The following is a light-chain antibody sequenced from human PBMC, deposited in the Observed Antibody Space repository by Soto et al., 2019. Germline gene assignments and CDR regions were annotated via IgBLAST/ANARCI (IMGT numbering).Light chain of an antibody. CDR1: QSISSW. CDR2: DAS. Sequence: DIQMTQSPSTLSASVGDRVTITCRASQSISSWLAWYQQKPGKAPKLLIYDASSLESGVPSRFSGSGSGTEFSLIIGRLEPEDFAVYICQQYGASPWTFGQGTKVDIK. V-gene: IGKV1-5*01. J-gene: IGKJ1*01. CDR3: QQYGASPWT.